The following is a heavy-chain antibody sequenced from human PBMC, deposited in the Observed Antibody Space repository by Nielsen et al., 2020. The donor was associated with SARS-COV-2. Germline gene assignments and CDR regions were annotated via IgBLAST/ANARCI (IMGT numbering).Heavy chain of an antibody. CDR1: GFTFSRYV. Sequence: GESLKISCAASGFTFSRYVMYWVRQTPGKGLEWVSVISYDGSNKYYADSVKGRFTIARDDSKNSLYLQMNSLRLEDTAVYHCATSVSGSDIGSFDYWGQGALVTVSS. V-gene: IGHV3-30-3*01. CDR3: ATSVSGSDIGSFDY. J-gene: IGHJ4*02. CDR2: ISYDGSNK. D-gene: IGHD1-26*01.